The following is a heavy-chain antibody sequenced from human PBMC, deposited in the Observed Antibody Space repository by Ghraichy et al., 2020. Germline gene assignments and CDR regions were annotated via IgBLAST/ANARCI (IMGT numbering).Heavy chain of an antibody. V-gene: IGHV3-11*03. D-gene: IGHD5-24*01. CDR2: IHSDSSSP. CDR1: GFTFSDYH. Sequence: GESLNISCAGSGFTFSDYHMSWIRQAPGKGLEWVAYIHSDSSSPNYADSVRGRFTVSRDNAANSLYLQMNSLRAEDTAVYYCASTGRDGYRPLDYWGQETLVTVSS. J-gene: IGHJ4*02. CDR3: ASTGRDGYRPLDY.